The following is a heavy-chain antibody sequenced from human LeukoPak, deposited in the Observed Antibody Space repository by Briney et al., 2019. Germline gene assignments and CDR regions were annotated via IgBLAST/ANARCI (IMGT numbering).Heavy chain of an antibody. V-gene: IGHV3-23*01. CDR1: GFTFSSYA. D-gene: IGHD2-2*01. CDR3: ARSYCSSTSCYGFGLTPGPAEAFDI. Sequence: PGGSLRLSCAASGFTFSSYAMSWVRQAPGKGLEGVSAISGSGGSTYYANSVKGRFTISRDNSKNTLYLQMNSLRAEDTALYYCARSYCSSTSCYGFGLTPGPAEAFDIWGQGTMVTVSS. CDR2: ISGSGGST. J-gene: IGHJ3*02.